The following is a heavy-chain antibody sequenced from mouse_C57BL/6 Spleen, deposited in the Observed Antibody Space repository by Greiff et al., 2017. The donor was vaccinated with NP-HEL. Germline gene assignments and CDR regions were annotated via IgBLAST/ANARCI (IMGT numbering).Heavy chain of an antibody. CDR3: ARDYYSNYYYAMDY. J-gene: IGHJ4*01. CDR1: GYSITSGYY. D-gene: IGHD2-5*01. V-gene: IGHV3-6*01. Sequence: DVKLVESGPGLVKPSQSLSLTCSVTGYSITSGYYWNWIRQFPGNKLEWMGYISYDGSNNYNPSLKNRISITRDTSKNQFFLKLNSVTTEDTATYYCARDYYSNYYYAMDYWGQGTSVTVSS. CDR2: ISYDGSN.